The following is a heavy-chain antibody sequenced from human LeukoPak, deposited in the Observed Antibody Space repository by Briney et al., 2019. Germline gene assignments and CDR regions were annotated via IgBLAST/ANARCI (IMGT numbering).Heavy chain of an antibody. J-gene: IGHJ6*02. V-gene: IGHV1-18*01. CDR1: GYTFTSYG. CDR2: ISAYSGNT. CDR3: AREPHSDFWSGYYYYGMDV. D-gene: IGHD3-3*01. Sequence: ASVKVSCKASGYTFTSYGISWVRQAPGQGLEWMGWISAYSGNTNYAQKLQGRVTMTTDTSTSTAYMELRSLRSDDTAVYYCAREPHSDFWSGYYYYGMDVWGQGTTVTVSS.